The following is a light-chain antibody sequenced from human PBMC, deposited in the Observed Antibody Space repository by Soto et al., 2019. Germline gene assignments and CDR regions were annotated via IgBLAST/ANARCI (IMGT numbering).Light chain of an antibody. Sequence: EIELTQSPGTLSLSPGERATLSCRASQSVSSSHLAWYQQKPGQAPRLLIYGASSRATGIPDRFSGRGSGTDFSLTISRLEPEDFAVYYCQQYGRSPHTFGQGTKLEIK. CDR1: QSVSSSH. CDR2: GAS. CDR3: QQYGRSPHT. V-gene: IGKV3-20*01. J-gene: IGKJ2*01.